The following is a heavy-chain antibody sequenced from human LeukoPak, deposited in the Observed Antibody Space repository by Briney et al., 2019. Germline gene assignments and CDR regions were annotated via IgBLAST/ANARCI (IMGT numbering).Heavy chain of an antibody. CDR1: GGSISSCY. CDR2: VFHSGST. D-gene: IGHD3-22*01. Sequence: PSETLSLTCTVSGGSISSCYWSWIRQPPGKGLEWSGYVFHSGSTNYNPSLKSRVTISVDTSKNQFSLKLTSVTAADTAVYYCARDSSGYYRIDYWGQGTLVTVSS. CDR3: ARDSSGYYRIDY. J-gene: IGHJ4*02. V-gene: IGHV4-59*08.